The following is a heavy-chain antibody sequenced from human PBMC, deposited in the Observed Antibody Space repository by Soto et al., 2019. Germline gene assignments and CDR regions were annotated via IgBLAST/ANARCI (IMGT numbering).Heavy chain of an antibody. J-gene: IGHJ4*02. Sequence: ASVKVSCKASGYTFTSYAMHLVRQAPGQRLEWMGWINGGNGNTKYSQKFQGRVTITRDTSASTAYMELSSLRSDDTAVYYCAREIQGLYYFDYWGQGTLVTVSS. CDR1: GYTFTSYA. CDR3: AREIQGLYYFDY. CDR2: INGGNGNT. D-gene: IGHD5-18*01. V-gene: IGHV1-3*01.